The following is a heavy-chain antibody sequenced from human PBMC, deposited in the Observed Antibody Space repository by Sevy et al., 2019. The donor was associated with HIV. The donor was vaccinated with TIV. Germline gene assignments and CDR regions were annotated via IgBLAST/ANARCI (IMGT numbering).Heavy chain of an antibody. CDR3: AKDLERRIDY. CDR2: ISYDGSNK. D-gene: IGHD1-1*01. CDR1: GFTFSSYG. J-gene: IGHJ4*02. Sequence: GGSLRLSCAASGFTFSSYGMHWVRQAQGKGLEWVAVISYDGSNKYYADSVKGRFTISRDNSKNTLYLQMNSLRAEDTAVYYCAKDLERRIDYWGQGTLVTVSS. V-gene: IGHV3-30*18.